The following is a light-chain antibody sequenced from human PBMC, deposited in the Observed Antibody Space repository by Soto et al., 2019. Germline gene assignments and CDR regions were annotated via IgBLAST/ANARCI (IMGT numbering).Light chain of an antibody. CDR3: KSYTNSDTYV. V-gene: IGLV2-14*03. Sequence: QAVVTQPASVSGSPGQSITISCTGTSGDIGSYNFVSWYQQHPGKAPKLIISDVTNRPSGVSSRFSGSKSDNTASLTISGLQSEDEADYYCKSYTNSDTYVFGTGTKLTVL. CDR2: DVT. CDR1: SGDIGSYNF. J-gene: IGLJ1*01.